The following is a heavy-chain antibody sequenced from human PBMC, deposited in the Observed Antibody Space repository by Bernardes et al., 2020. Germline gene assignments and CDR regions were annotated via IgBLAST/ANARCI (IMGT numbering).Heavy chain of an antibody. D-gene: IGHD3-10*01. V-gene: IGHV5-51*01. CDR1: GYSFTSYW. CDR2: IYPGDSDT. CDR3: AGGGYYYGSGSLPDY. Sequence: GESLKISCKGSGYSFTSYWIGWVRQMPGKGLEWMGIIYPGDSDTRYSPSFQGQVTISADKSISTAYLQWSSLKASDTAMYYCAGGGYYYGSGSLPDYWGQGTLVTVSS. J-gene: IGHJ4*02.